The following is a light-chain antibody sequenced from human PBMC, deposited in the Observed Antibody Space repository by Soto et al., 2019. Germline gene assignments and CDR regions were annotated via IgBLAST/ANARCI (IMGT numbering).Light chain of an antibody. CDR2: EVS. CDR3: CSYAGSSTFYV. J-gene: IGLJ1*01. CDR1: SSDVGSYNL. Sequence: QSALTQPASVCGSPGHSITISCTGTSSDVGSYNLVSWYQQHPGKAPKLMIYEVSKRPSGVSNRFSGSKSGNTASLTISGLQAEDEADYYCCSYAGSSTFYVFGTGTKVTVL. V-gene: IGLV2-23*02.